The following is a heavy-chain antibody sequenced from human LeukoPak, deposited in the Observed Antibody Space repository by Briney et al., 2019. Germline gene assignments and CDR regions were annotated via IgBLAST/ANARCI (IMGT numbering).Heavy chain of an antibody. J-gene: IGHJ3*02. CDR1: GFTFSDYA. CDR2: VGGDDAT. D-gene: IGHD2-8*01. Sequence: PGGSLRLSCAASGFTFSDYAMNWVRQAPGKGLGWVSVVGGDDATYYTDSVKGRFTISRDNSKNTLSLQMNSLRLEDTAVYYCAKDSWSRNGIYDPFDIWGQGTMVTVSS. CDR3: AKDSWSRNGIYDPFDI. V-gene: IGHV3-23*01.